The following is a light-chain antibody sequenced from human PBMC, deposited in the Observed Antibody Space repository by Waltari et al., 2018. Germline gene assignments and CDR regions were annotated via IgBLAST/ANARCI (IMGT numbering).Light chain of an antibody. Sequence: QSALTQPASVSGSPGQSITISCTGTSSDVVGYNYVSWYQQHPGKAPKLIIFDVSNRPSGVSSRFSGSKSGNTASLTISGLQAQDEADYYCSSYISSDTLELFGGGTSLTVL. V-gene: IGLV2-14*03. CDR2: DVS. J-gene: IGLJ2*01. CDR3: SSYISSDTLEL. CDR1: SSDVVGYNY.